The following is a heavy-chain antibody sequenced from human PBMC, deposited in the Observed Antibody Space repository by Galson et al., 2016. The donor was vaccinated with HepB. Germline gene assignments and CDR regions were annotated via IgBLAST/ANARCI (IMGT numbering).Heavy chain of an antibody. Sequence: SETLSLTCIVSGGSISSYYWGWIRQPPGKGLEWIGIIYYRGRTYYNSSLKSRVTISVDTSKNHFSLKLSSVTAADTAVYLCARPGMLEGATGNWFDSWGQGALVIVSS. J-gene: IGHJ5*01. CDR1: GGSISSYY. CDR2: IYYRGRT. D-gene: IGHD2-8*01. V-gene: IGHV4-39*02. CDR3: ARPGMLEGATGNWFDS.